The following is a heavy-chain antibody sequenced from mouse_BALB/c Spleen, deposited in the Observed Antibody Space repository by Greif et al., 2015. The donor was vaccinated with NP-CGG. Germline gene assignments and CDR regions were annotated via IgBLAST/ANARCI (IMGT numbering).Heavy chain of an antibody. D-gene: IGHD1-2*01. J-gene: IGHJ4*01. CDR3: ARDGEYGYYAMGY. V-gene: IGHV7-3*02. CDR1: GFTFTDYY. CDR2: IRNKADGYTT. Sequence: EVKLMESGGGLVQPGGSLRLSCATSGFTFTDYYMSWVRQPPGKALEWLGFIRNKADGYTTEYSASVKGRFTISRDNSQSILYLQMNTLRAVDRATYYCARDGEYGYYAMGYWGQGTSVTVSS.